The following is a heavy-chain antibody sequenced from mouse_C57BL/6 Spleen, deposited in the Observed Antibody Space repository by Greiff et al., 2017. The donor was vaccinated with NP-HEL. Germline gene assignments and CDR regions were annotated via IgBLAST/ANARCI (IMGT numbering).Heavy chain of an antibody. CDR2: IDTNSGGT. CDR3: ASSPYFDY. Sequence: VQLQQPGAELVKPGASVKLSCKASGYTFTSYWMHWVKQRPGRGLEWIGRIDTNSGGTKYNEKFKSKATLTVDNPSRTAYMQLSSLTSEDSAVYYCASSPYFDYWGQGTTLTVSS. CDR1: GYTFTSYW. J-gene: IGHJ2*01. V-gene: IGHV1-72*01.